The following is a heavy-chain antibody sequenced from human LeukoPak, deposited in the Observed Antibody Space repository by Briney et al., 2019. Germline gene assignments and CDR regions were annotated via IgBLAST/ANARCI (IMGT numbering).Heavy chain of an antibody. CDR3: ARGPPESSNSDY. J-gene: IGHJ4*02. CDR1: GFTFTSYD. V-gene: IGHV1-8*01. Sequence: ATVKLSCKASGFTFTSYDINWVRQATGQGLEWMGWMNPNSANTGYAQKFQGRVTMTRNTSISTAYMELSSLRSEDTAVYYCARGPPESSNSDYWGQGTLVTVPS. D-gene: IGHD6-13*01. CDR2: MNPNSANT.